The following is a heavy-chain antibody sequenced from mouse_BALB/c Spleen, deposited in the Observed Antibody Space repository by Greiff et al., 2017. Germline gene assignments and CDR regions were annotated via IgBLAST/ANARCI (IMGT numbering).Heavy chain of an antibody. CDR3: ARGGSYYFGY. J-gene: IGHJ2*01. CDR2: IWAGGST. V-gene: IGHV2-9*02. CDR1: GFSLTSYG. Sequence: VKLMESGPGLVAPSQSLSITCTVSGFSLTSYGVHWVRQPPGKGLEWLGVIWAGGSTNYNSALMSRLSISKDNSKSQVFLKMNSLQTDDTAMYYLARGGSYYFGYWGQGNTLTVSS.